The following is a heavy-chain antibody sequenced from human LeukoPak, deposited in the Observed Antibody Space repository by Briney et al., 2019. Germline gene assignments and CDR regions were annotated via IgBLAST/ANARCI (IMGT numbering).Heavy chain of an antibody. CDR1: GYTFTSYY. CDR3: AREEADSSGWYGGWFDP. Sequence: SVKVSCKASGYTFTSYYMHWVRQAPGQGLEWMGRIIPIFGTANYAQKFQGRVTITKEESTSTAYMELSSLRSEDTAVYYCAREEADSSGWYGGWFDPWGQGTLVTVSS. D-gene: IGHD6-19*01. J-gene: IGHJ5*02. CDR2: IIPIFGTA. V-gene: IGHV1-69*05.